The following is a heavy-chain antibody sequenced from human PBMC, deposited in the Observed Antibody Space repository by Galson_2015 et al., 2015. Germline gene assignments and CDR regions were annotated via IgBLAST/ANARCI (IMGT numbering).Heavy chain of an antibody. CDR3: ARKRIAANWFDP. CDR2: MNPNSGNT. Sequence: SVKVSCKASGYTFTSYGISWVRQATGQGLEWMGWMNPNSGNTGYAQKFQGRVTMTRNTSISTAYMELSSLRSEDTAVYYCARKRIAANWFDPWGQGTLVTVSS. J-gene: IGHJ5*02. CDR1: GYTFTSYG. V-gene: IGHV1-8*01. D-gene: IGHD6-25*01.